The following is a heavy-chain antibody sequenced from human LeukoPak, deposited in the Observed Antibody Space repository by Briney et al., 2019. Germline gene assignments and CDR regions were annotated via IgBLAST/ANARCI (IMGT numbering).Heavy chain of an antibody. CDR3: ARELSGWYAFDI. D-gene: IGHD6-19*01. J-gene: IGHJ3*02. CDR2: IYYSGST. CDR1: GGSFSGYY. V-gene: IGHV4-59*01. Sequence: SSETLSLTCAVYGGSFSGYYWSWIRQPPGKGLEWIGYIYYSGSTNYNPSLKSRVTISVDTSKNQFSLKLSSVTAADTAVYYCARELSGWYAFDIWGQGTMVTVSS.